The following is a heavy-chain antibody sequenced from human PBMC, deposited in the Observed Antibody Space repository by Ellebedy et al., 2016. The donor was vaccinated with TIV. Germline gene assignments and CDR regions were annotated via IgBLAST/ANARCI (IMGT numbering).Heavy chain of an antibody. D-gene: IGHD5-12*01. Sequence: GESLKISXAASGLTIRNYGMSWVRQAPGKGLEWVSAITASGHRSYYADSVKGRFTISRDNSKNTLYLQMNSLRAEDTAVYYCAKDAEYSAYGDSYYYGMDVWGQGTTVTVSS. CDR1: GLTIRNYG. CDR3: AKDAEYSAYGDSYYYGMDV. V-gene: IGHV3-23*01. J-gene: IGHJ6*02. CDR2: ITASGHRS.